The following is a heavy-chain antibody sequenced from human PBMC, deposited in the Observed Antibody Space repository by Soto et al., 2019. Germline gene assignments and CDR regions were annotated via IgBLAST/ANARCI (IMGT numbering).Heavy chain of an antibody. Sequence: SETLSLTCTFSGGSITSDYSCWSWIRQPPGEGLEWIGHIFDSGTTYTNPSLRSQVAISLDTSKNHFSLTLSSVTAEDTAVYYCARGPYDYVWGSDPSHFNYWGQGTLVTVSS. CDR3: ARGPYDYVWGSDPSHFNY. V-gene: IGHV4-30-4*01. D-gene: IGHD3-16*01. J-gene: IGHJ4*02. CDR1: GGSITSDYSC. CDR2: IFDSGTT.